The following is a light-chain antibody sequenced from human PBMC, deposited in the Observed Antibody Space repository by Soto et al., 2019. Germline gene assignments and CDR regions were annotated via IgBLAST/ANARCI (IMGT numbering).Light chain of an antibody. CDR3: QSYDSSPLWV. CDR1: SSNIGAGYD. V-gene: IGLV1-40*01. Sequence: QAVVTQPPSVSGAPGQRVTISCTGSSSNIGAGYDVHWYQQLPGTAPKLLIYGNSNRPSGVPDRFSGSKSGTSASLAITGLQAEDEADYYCQSYDSSPLWVFGGGTKLTVL. J-gene: IGLJ3*02. CDR2: GNS.